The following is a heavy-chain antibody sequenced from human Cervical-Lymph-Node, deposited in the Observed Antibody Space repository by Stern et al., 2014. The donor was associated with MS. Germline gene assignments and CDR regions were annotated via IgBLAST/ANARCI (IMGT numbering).Heavy chain of an antibody. D-gene: IGHD3-3*01. CDR1: GYSFTSYW. V-gene: IGHV5-51*03. CDR2: IYPGDSDT. Sequence: VQLEESGAEVKEPGESLKISCKGSGYSFTSYWIGWVRQMPGKGLEWMGIIYPGDSDTRYSPSFQGQVPISVDKSINPASLQWSSLKASDTAMYYCAIRPYYDFWSGYYSVPNWGQGPLVTVSS. J-gene: IGHJ4*02. CDR3: AIRPYYDFWSGYYSVPN.